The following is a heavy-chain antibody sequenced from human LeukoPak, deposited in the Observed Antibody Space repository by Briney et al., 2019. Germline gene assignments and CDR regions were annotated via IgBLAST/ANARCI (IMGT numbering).Heavy chain of an antibody. CDR3: AKGAAAGLVDWFDP. CDR1: GFTFSSYA. D-gene: IGHD6-13*01. J-gene: IGHJ5*02. V-gene: IGHV3-23*01. CDR2: VSGGAGGT. Sequence: PGGSLRLSCAASGFTFSSYAMMWVRQAPGKGLEWVSTVSGGAGGTYYADSVKGRFTISRDNSKNTLYLLMNSLRAEDTAVYYCAKGAAAGLVDWFDPWGQGTLVAVSS.